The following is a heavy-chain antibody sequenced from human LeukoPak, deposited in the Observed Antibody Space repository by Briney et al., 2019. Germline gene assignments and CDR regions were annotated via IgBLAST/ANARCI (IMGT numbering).Heavy chain of an antibody. Sequence: ASVKVSCKASGYTFTSYDINWVRQATGQGLEWMGWMNPNSGNTGYAQKFQGRVTMTRNTSISTAYMELSSLRSEDTAVYYCARLIGYCSGGSCYYYYYGMDVWGQGTTVTVSS. D-gene: IGHD2-15*01. V-gene: IGHV1-8*01. CDR2: MNPNSGNT. J-gene: IGHJ6*02. CDR1: GYTFTSYD. CDR3: ARLIGYCSGGSCYYYYYGMDV.